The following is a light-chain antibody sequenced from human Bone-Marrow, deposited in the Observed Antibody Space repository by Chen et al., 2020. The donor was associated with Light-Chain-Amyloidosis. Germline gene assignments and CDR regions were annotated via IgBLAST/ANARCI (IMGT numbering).Light chain of an antibody. CDR3: QSYQGSSQGV. J-gene: IGLJ3*02. CDR1: SGSIATNY. V-gene: IGLV6-57*01. CDR2: DDD. Sequence: NFMLTQPHSVSESPGKTVIISCNRSSGSIATNYVQLYQQRPGSSPTTVIYDDDQRPSGVPDRFSGSIDRSSNSASLTISGLKTEDEADYYCQSYQGSSQGVFGGGTKLTVL.